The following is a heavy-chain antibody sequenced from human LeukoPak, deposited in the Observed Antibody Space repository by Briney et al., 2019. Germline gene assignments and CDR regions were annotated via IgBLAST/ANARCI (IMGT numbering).Heavy chain of an antibody. CDR2: IYSGGST. CDR3: AREGGRGSADY. CDR1: GFTVSSNY. Sequence: GGSLRLSCAASGFTVSSNYMSWVRQAPGKGLEWVSVIYSGGSTSYADSVKGRFTISRDSSENTVSLQMNNLRAEDTAVYYCAREGGRGSADYWGQGTLVTVSS. D-gene: IGHD6-25*01. V-gene: IGHV3-66*01. J-gene: IGHJ4*02.